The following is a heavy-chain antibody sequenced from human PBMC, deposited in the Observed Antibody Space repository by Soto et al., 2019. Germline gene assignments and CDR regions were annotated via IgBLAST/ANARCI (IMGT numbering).Heavy chain of an antibody. CDR3: ASGDPIAAAGAFDI. J-gene: IGHJ3*02. V-gene: IGHV3-74*01. CDR1: GFTFSSYW. Sequence: GGSLRLSCAASGFTFSSYWMHWVRQAPGKGLVWVSRINSDGSSTSYADSVKGRFTISRDNAKNTLYLQMNSLRAEDTAVYYCASGDPIAAAGAFDIWGQGTMVTVSS. D-gene: IGHD6-13*01. CDR2: INSDGSST.